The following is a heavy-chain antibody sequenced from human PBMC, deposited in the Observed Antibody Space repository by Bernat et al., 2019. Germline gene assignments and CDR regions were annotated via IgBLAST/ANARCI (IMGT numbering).Heavy chain of an antibody. Sequence: EVQLVESGGGLVQPGGSLRLSCAASGFTFSSHWMSWVRQAPGKGLEWVANIKQDGSEKYYVDSVKGRFTISRDNAKNSLFLQMDSLRAEDTAVYYCAKDGGEGFDYWGQGTLVTVSS. CDR1: GFTFSSHW. D-gene: IGHD3-10*01. CDR3: AKDGGEGFDY. V-gene: IGHV3-7*01. J-gene: IGHJ4*02. CDR2: IKQDGSEK.